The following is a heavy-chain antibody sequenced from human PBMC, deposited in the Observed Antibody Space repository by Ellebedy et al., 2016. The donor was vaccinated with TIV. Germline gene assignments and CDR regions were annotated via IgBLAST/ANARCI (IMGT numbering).Heavy chain of an antibody. Sequence: PGGSLRLSCTASGFTFTSYSMHWVRQAPGKGLEWVAAFSYDGSNEYYADSVKGRFTISRDSSKTTLYLQMNSLRVEDTAIYFCAKDSGRSGWISDYWGQGTLVTVSS. CDR3: AKDSGRSGWISDY. D-gene: IGHD3-10*01. CDR1: GFTFTSYS. CDR2: FSYDGSNE. V-gene: IGHV3-30*18. J-gene: IGHJ4*02.